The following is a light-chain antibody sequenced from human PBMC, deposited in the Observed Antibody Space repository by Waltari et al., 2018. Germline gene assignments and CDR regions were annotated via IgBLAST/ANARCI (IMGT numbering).Light chain of an antibody. CDR3: MQALQKIT. V-gene: IGKV2-28*01. CDR1: QSLLHSNGYNY. CDR2: LGS. J-gene: IGKJ4*01. Sequence: DIVLSQSPLSLPVTPGEPASISCRSSQSLLHSNGYNYLGWYLQKPGQSPQLLIYLGSNRASGVPDRFSGSGSGTDFTLRISRVEADDVGLYYCMQALQKITFGGGTKVEIK.